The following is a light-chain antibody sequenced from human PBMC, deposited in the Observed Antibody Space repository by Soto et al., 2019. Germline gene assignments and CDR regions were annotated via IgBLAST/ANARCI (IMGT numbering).Light chain of an antibody. CDR2: AAS. Sequence: DIQMTQSPSSLSASVGDRVTITCQASQSISSYLNWYQQKPGKAPKLLIYAASSLQSGVPSRFSGSGSGTDFTLTISSLQPEDFATYYCQQSYSTPWTFGQGT. CDR1: QSISSY. V-gene: IGKV1-39*01. CDR3: QQSYSTPWT. J-gene: IGKJ1*01.